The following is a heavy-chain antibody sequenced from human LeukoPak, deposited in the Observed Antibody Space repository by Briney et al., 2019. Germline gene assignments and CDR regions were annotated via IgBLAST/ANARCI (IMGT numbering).Heavy chain of an antibody. J-gene: IGHJ3*02. V-gene: IGHV1-2*02. CDR1: GYTFTGYY. D-gene: IGHD3-10*01. CDR2: INPNSGGT. CDR3: ARVNYYGSGSYYSDAFDI. Sequence: GASVKVSCKASGYTFTGYYMHWVRQAPGQGLEWMGWINPNSGGTNYAQKFQGRVTMTRDTSISTAYMELSRLRSDDTAVYYCARVNYYGSGSYYSDAFDIWGQGTMVTVSS.